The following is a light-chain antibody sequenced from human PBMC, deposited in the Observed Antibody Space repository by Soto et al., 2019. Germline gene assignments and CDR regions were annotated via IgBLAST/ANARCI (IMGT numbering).Light chain of an antibody. Sequence: QAVVTQPPSVSGAPGQRVTISCTGSSSNIGAGYDVHWYQQLPGTAPKLLIYGNSNRPSGVPDRFSGSKSGTSASPAITGLQAEDEADYYCQSYDSSLSGYVFGPGTKLTVL. CDR2: GNS. CDR1: SSNIGAGYD. J-gene: IGLJ1*01. CDR3: QSYDSSLSGYV. V-gene: IGLV1-40*01.